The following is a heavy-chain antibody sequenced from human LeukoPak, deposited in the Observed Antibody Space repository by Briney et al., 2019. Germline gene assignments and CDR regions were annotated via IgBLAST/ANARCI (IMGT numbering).Heavy chain of an antibody. Sequence: GGSLRLSCAASGFTFSSYSMNWVRQAPGKGLEWAAAISTTSGNIYYADSVKGRFTISRDNAKNSLYLQMNSLRVEDTALYYCARRAPSHDFDDWGQGTLVTVSS. CDR1: GFTFSSYS. CDR2: ISTTSGNI. CDR3: ARRAPSHDFDD. V-gene: IGHV3-21*01. J-gene: IGHJ4*02.